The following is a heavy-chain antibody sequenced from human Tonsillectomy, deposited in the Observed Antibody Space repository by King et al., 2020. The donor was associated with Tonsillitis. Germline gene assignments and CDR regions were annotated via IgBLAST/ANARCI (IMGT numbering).Heavy chain of an antibody. CDR1: GYIFTGYN. V-gene: IGHV1-2*02. CDR3: AKLQFLAFDS. CDR2: INPNSGGT. D-gene: IGHD3-3*01. Sequence: QLVQSGAEVKNPGASVKVSCKASGYIFTGYNIYWMRQAPGQGLEWMGWINPNSGGTDYAQKFQDRVTMTRDTSIKTAFMELNRLRYDDTAIYYCAKLQFLAFDSWGQGTLVTVSS. J-gene: IGHJ5*01.